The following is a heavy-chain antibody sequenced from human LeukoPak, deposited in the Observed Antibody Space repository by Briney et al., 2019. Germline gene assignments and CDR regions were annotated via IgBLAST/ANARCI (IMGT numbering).Heavy chain of an antibody. D-gene: IGHD2-21*01. J-gene: IGHJ4*02. CDR3: ARDGYSLEFDY. Sequence: GESLRLSCAASGFTFSSYGMHWVRQAPGKGLEWVAVIWYDGSNKYYADSVKGRFTISRDNSKNTLYLQMNSLRAEDTAVYYCARDGYSLEFDYWGQGTLVTVSS. V-gene: IGHV3-33*01. CDR1: GFTFSSYG. CDR2: IWYDGSNK.